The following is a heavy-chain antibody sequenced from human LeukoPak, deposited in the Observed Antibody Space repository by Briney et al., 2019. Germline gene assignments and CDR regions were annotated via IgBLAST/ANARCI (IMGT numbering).Heavy chain of an antibody. D-gene: IGHD3-9*01. V-gene: IGHV4-34*01. CDR2: INHSGST. CDR3: ARGLTYYDILTGLVTGYGDLSFDY. J-gene: IGHJ4*02. Sequence: SETLSLTCAVYGGSFSGYYWSWIRQPPGKGLEWIGEINHSGSTNYNPSLKSRVTISVDTSKNQSSLKLSSVTAADTAVYYCARGLTYYDILTGLVTGYGDLSFDYWGQGTLVTVSS. CDR1: GGSFSGYY.